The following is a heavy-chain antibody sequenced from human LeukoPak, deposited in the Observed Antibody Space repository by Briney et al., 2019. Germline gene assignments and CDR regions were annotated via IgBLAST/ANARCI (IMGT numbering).Heavy chain of an antibody. D-gene: IGHD4-17*01. CDR3: ARVNRGDYARIDY. CDR1: GYTFTSYA. Sequence: EASVKVSCKASGYTFTSYAMNWVRQAPGQGLEWMGWISAYNGNTNYAQKLQGRVTMTTDTSTSTAYMELRSLRSDDTAVYYCARVNRGDYARIDYWGQGTLVTVSS. CDR2: ISAYNGNT. J-gene: IGHJ4*02. V-gene: IGHV1-18*01.